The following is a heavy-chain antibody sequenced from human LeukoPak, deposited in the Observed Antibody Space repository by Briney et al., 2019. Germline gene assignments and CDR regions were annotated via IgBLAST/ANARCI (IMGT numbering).Heavy chain of an antibody. D-gene: IGHD3-10*02. CDR2: IRSTSNTI. V-gene: IGHV3-48*03. Sequence: PGGSLRLSCAASGFAFSSYEMNWVRQAPGKGLEWVSYIRSTSNTIYYADSVKGRFTISRDNAKNSLYQQMNSLRAEDTAVYYCAELGITMIGGVWGKGTTVTISS. CDR3: AELGITMIGGV. CDR1: GFAFSSYE. J-gene: IGHJ6*04.